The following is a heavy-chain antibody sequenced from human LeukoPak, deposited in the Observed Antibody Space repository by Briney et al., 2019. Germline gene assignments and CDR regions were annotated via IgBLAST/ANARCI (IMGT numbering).Heavy chain of an antibody. CDR1: GGTFSSYA. V-gene: IGHV1-69*13. J-gene: IGHJ5*02. CDR2: IIPIFGTA. Sequence: ASVKVSCTASGGTFSSYAISWVRQAPGQGLEWMGGIIPIFGTANYAQKFQGSVTITADESTSTAYMELSSLRSEDTAVYYCARDEAGIVVVPAAIPLSGFDPWGQGTLVTVSS. D-gene: IGHD2-2*01. CDR3: ARDEAGIVVVPAAIPLSGFDP.